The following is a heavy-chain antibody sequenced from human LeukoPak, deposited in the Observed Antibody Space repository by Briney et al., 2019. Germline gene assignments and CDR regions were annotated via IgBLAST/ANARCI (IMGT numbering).Heavy chain of an antibody. D-gene: IGHD5-24*01. CDR3: ARTLSFDGYSDY. CDR2: IYYSGST. CDR1: GGSLSSHY. J-gene: IGHJ4*02. Sequence: SETLSLTCTGSGGSLSSHYCSWLRQPPGKGLAWIGYIYYSGSTNYNPPLKSRVTISVDTSKNQFSLKMSSVTAADTAVYYCARTLSFDGYSDYWGQGTLVTVSS. V-gene: IGHV4-59*11.